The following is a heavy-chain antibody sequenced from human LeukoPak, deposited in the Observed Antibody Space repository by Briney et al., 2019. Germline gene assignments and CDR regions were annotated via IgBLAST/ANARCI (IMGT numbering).Heavy chain of an antibody. Sequence: GASVKVSCKASGYTFTNYGISWVRQAPGQGLEWMGWISANNGNRNYALKLQDRVSMTTDTSTSTAYMELRSLRSDDTAVYYCARDRLDYYGSGSYYVDYWGQGTLVTVSS. CDR3: ARDRLDYYGSGSYYVDY. J-gene: IGHJ4*02. CDR1: GYTFTNYG. CDR2: ISANNGNR. V-gene: IGHV1-18*01. D-gene: IGHD3-10*01.